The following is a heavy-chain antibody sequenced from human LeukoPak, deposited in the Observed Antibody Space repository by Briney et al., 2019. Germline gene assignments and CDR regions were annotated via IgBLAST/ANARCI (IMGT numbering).Heavy chain of an antibody. V-gene: IGHV4-39*01. D-gene: IGHD1-1*01. J-gene: IGHJ4*02. CDR2: IYYSRST. CDR3: ARQGTWKYYFDY. CDR1: GGSISSSSYY. Sequence: PSETLSLTCTVSGGSISSSSYYWGWIRQPPGKGLEWIGSIYYSRSTYYNPSLKSRVTISVDTSKNQFSLKLSSVTAADTAVYYCARQGTWKYYFDYWGQGTLVTVSS.